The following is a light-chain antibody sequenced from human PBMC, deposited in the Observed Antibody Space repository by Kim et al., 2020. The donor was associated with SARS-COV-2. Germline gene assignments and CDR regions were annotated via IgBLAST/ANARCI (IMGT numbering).Light chain of an antibody. J-gene: IGLJ3*02. CDR3: QTWGTGISV. Sequence: QLVLTQSPSASASLGASVKLTCTLSSGHSSYDIAWHQQQPEKGPRYLMKLNSDGSHSKGDGTPDRFTGSSSGAERYLTITSLQSEDEADYYGQTWGTGISVFGGGTQLTVL. CDR1: SGHSSYD. V-gene: IGLV4-69*01. CDR2: LNSDGSH.